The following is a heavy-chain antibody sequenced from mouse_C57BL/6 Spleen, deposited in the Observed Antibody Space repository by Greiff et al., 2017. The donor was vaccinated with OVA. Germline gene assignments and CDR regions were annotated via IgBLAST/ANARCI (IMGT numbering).Heavy chain of an antibody. V-gene: IGHV5-17*01. CDR3: AREAYYSNYVLFDY. CDR1: GFTFSDYG. Sequence: EVKLMESGGGLVKPGGSLKLSCAASGFTFSDYGMHWVRQAPEKGLEWVAYISSGSSTIYYADTVKGRFTISRDNAKNTLFLQMTSLRSEDTAMYYCAREAYYSNYVLFDYWGQGTTLTVSS. D-gene: IGHD2-5*01. J-gene: IGHJ2*01. CDR2: ISSGSSTI.